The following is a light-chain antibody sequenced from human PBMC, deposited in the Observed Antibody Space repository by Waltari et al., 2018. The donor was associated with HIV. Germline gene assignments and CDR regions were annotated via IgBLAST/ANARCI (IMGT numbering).Light chain of an antibody. V-gene: IGLV1-51*01. CDR3: GTWDSSLSGVV. J-gene: IGLJ2*01. CDR2: DNK. CDR1: SSNIGNNF. Sequence: QSVLTQPPSVSAAPGQKVTISCSGSSSNIGNNFVSWYKQLPGAAPKPLIYDNKRRPSGIPDRFSGSKSGTSATLGITGLQTGDESDYYCGTWDSSLSGVVFGGGTKLTVL.